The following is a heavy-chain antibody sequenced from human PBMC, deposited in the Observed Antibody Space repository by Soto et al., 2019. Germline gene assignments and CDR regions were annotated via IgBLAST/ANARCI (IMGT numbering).Heavy chain of an antibody. CDR1: GYTFSNYA. CDR2: ISSYNSYNGDT. Sequence: QVQLVQSGADLKKPGASVQVSCKTSGYTFSNYAINWVRQAPGQGLEWMGWISSYNSYNGDTKYARMLQNRLTMTIDTSTATAYMELRSLRSDDTAVYYCARSELERGEVGYYGMDVWGQGTTVTVSS. D-gene: IGHD3-16*01. CDR3: ARSELERGEVGYYGMDV. V-gene: IGHV1-18*04. J-gene: IGHJ6*02.